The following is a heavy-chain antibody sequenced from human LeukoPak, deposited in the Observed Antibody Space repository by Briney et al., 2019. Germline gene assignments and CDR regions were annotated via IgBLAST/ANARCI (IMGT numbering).Heavy chain of an antibody. CDR3: ARGQLGAPDLDY. Sequence: GSLRLSCAASGFTFSSYWMHWVRQPPGKGLEWIGEINHSGSTNYNPSLKSRVTISVDTSKNQFSLKLSSVTAADTAVYYCARGQLGAPDLDYWGQGTLVTVSS. CDR2: INHSGST. J-gene: IGHJ4*02. CDR1: GFTFSSYW. V-gene: IGHV4-34*01. D-gene: IGHD6-6*01.